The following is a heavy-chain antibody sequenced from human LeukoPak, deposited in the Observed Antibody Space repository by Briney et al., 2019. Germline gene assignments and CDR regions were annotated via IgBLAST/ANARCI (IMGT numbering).Heavy chain of an antibody. V-gene: IGHV3-7*01. Sequence: SGGSLRLSCAASGFTFSSYWMSWVRQAPGKGLEWVANIKQDGSEKYYVDSVKGRFTISSDNAKNSLYLQMNSLRAEDTAVYYCAGDGDGYTTRSGYWGQGTLVTVSS. CDR2: IKQDGSEK. D-gene: IGHD5-24*01. J-gene: IGHJ4*02. CDR3: AGDGDGYTTRSGY. CDR1: GFTFSSYW.